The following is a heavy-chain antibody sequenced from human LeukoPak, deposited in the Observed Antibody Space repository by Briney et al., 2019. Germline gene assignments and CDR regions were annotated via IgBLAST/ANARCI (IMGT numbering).Heavy chain of an antibody. CDR2: ISAYAGNT. V-gene: IGHV1-18*01. J-gene: IGHJ4*02. CDR3: ARSGVGYFYDNTGYYPLDY. D-gene: IGHD3-22*01. CDR1: GYTFTNYG. Sequence: ASVKVSCKASGYTFTNYGISWVRQAPGQGLEWMGWISAYAGNTNYAQNFQGRVTMTTDTSTSTAFMELRSLRSDDTAVYYCARSGVGYFYDNTGYYPLDYWGQGTLVTVSS.